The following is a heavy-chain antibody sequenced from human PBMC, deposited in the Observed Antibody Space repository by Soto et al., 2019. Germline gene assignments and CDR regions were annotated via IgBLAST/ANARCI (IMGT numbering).Heavy chain of an antibody. CDR1: GFTFSSYA. D-gene: IGHD2-15*01. J-gene: IGHJ3*02. V-gene: IGHV3-23*01. CDR3: AEGLHAFDI. Sequence: GGSLRLSCAASGFTFSSYAMSWVRQAPGKELEWVSAISGSGVSTYYADSVKGRFTISRDNSKNTLYLQMNSLSAEATVVYYCAEGLHAFDIWGQGTLVTVS. CDR2: ISGSGVST.